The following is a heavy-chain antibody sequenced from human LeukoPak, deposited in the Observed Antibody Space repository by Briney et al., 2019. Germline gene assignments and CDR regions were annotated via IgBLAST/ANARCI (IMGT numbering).Heavy chain of an antibody. V-gene: IGHV3-21*01. CDR3: ARVGRVFGAFDI. J-gene: IGHJ3*02. Sequence: GGSLRLSCAASGLTFSSYSMNWVRQAPGKGLEWVSSISSSSSYIYYADSVKGRFTISRDNAKNSLYLQMNSLRAEDTAVYYCARVGRVFGAFDIWGQGTMVTVSS. CDR2: ISSSSSYI. CDR1: GLTFSSYS. D-gene: IGHD3-10*01.